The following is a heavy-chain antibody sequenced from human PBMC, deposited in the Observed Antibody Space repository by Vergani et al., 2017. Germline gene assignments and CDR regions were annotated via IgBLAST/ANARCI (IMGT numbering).Heavy chain of an antibody. J-gene: IGHJ4*02. CDR1: GGSVSSGSYY. CDR2: IYYSGST. Sequence: QVQLQESGPGLVKPSETLSLTCTVSGGSVSSGSYYWSWIRQPPGKGLEWIGYIYYSGSTNYNPSLKSRVTISVDTSKNQFSLKLSSVTAADPAVYYCARGGKNSSSWYFGYWGQGTLVTVSS. D-gene: IGHD6-13*01. CDR3: ARGGKNSSSWYFGY. V-gene: IGHV4-61*01.